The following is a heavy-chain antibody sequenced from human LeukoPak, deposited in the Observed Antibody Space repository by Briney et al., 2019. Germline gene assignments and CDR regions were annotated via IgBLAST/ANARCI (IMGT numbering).Heavy chain of an antibody. CDR1: GYTFTSYG. CDR3: ARAGNYDFWSGSYYMDV. Sequence: GASVKVSCKASGYTFTSYGISWVRQAPGQGLEWMGWISAYNGNTNYAQKLQGRVTMTTDTSTSTAYMELRSLRSDDTAVYYCARAGNYDFWSGSYYMDVWGKGTTVTVSS. J-gene: IGHJ6*03. D-gene: IGHD3-3*01. V-gene: IGHV1-18*01. CDR2: ISAYNGNT.